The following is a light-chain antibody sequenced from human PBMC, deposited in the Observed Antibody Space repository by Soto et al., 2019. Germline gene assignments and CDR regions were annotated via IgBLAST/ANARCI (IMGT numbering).Light chain of an antibody. CDR3: QSYDSSRSVL. V-gene: IGLV1-40*01. J-gene: IGLJ2*01. CDR1: SSNIGAGYD. CDR2: GNS. Sequence: QSVLTQPPSVSGAPGQRVTISCTGSSSNIGAGYDVHWYQQLPGTAPKLLIYGNSNRPSGVPDRFSGSKSGTSASLAITGLQAEDEADYYCQSYDSSRSVLFGGGTQLTVL.